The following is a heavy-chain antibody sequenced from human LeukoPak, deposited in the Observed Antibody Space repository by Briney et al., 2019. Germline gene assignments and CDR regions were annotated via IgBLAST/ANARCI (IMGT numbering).Heavy chain of an antibody. CDR2: IYYSGST. D-gene: IGHD1-26*01. CDR1: GGSISSSPYY. Sequence: SETLSLTCTVSGGSISSSPYYWGWIRQPPGKGLEWIGSIYYSGSTYYNPSLKSRVTISVDTSKNQFSLKLSSVTAADTAVYYCARVVRVGRAFDIWGQGTMVTVSS. J-gene: IGHJ3*02. CDR3: ARVVRVGRAFDI. V-gene: IGHV4-39*07.